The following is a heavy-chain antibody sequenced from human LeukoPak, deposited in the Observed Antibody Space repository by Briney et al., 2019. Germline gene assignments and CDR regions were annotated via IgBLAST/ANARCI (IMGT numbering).Heavy chain of an antibody. D-gene: IGHD3-10*01. Sequence: GGSLRLSCAASGSTFSSYWMSWVRQAPGKGLEWVANIKQDGSEKYYVDSVKGRFTISRDNAKNSLYLQMNSLRAEDAAVYYCARDKEVYYYASGSLGYWGQGTLVTVSS. CDR3: ARDKEVYYYASGSLGY. CDR1: GSTFSSYW. V-gene: IGHV3-7*03. CDR2: IKQDGSEK. J-gene: IGHJ4*02.